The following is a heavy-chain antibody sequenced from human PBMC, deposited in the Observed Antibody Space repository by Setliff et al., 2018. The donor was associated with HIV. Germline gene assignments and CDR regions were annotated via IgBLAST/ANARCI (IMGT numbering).Heavy chain of an antibody. J-gene: IGHJ3*02. CDR1: GGSISSHY. CDR2: VYYSGST. V-gene: IGHV4-59*11. D-gene: IGHD6-13*01. CDR3: ARYWQQLGAYAFDI. Sequence: PSETLSLTCTVSGGSISSHYWSWIRQHPGKGLEWIGYVYYSGSTNYNPSLKSRVSISVDTSKNQFSLKLSSVTAADTAVYYCARYWQQLGAYAFDIWGQGTRVTVSS.